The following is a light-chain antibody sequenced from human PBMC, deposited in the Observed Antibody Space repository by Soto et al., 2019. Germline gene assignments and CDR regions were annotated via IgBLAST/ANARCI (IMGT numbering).Light chain of an antibody. CDR1: SSDVGSYNL. V-gene: IGLV2-23*02. CDR2: EVS. J-gene: IGLJ3*02. CDR3: CSYAGSSTNWV. Sequence: QSVLTQPASVSGSPGQSITISCTGTSSDVGSYNLVSWYQQHPGKAPKLMIYEVSKRPSGVSNRFSGSKSGNTASLPISGLQAEDEADYYCCSYAGSSTNWVFGGGTKLTVL.